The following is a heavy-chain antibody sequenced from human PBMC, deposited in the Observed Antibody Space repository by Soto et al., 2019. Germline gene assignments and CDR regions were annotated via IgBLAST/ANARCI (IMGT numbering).Heavy chain of an antibody. J-gene: IGHJ4*02. Sequence: GGSLRLSCSASGFTFSSYAMHWVRQAPGKGLEYVSAISSNGGSTYYADSVKGRFTISRDNSKNTLYLQMSRLRAEDTAVYYCVKDQRAAAGISLLDYWGQGTLVTVSS. CDR2: ISSNGGST. CDR3: VKDQRAAAGISLLDY. D-gene: IGHD6-13*01. V-gene: IGHV3-64D*06. CDR1: GFTFSSYA.